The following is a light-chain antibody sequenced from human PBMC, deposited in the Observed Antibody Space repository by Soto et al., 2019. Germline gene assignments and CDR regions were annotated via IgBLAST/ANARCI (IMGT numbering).Light chain of an antibody. CDR2: SAS. CDR3: QEYNTWPPT. J-gene: IGKJ3*01. Sequence: EIVLTQSPATLSVSPGESATLSCRASQNANIDLVWYQQKPGQAPKVLMFSASVRETGIPSRFSGGRPKTDFTLTISSLQPEDSAVSYCQEYNTWPPTFGPGTKVDIK. CDR1: QNANID. V-gene: IGKV3D-15*01.